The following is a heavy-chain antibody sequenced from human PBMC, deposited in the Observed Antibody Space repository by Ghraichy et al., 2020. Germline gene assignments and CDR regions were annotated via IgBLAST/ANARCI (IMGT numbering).Heavy chain of an antibody. Sequence: SETLSLTCAVYGGSFSGYYWSWIRQPPGKGLEWIGEINHSGSTNYNPSLKSRVTISVDTSKNQFSLKLSSVTAADTAVYYCARQDGSGSYRVPYYYYMDVWGKGTTVTVSS. CDR2: INHSGST. V-gene: IGHV4-34*01. D-gene: IGHD3-10*01. CDR1: GGSFSGYY. CDR3: ARQDGSGSYRVPYYYYMDV. J-gene: IGHJ6*03.